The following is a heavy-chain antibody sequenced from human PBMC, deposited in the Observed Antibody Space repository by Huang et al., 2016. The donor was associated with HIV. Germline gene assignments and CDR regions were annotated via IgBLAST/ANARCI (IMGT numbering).Heavy chain of an antibody. CDR1: TVTFSAYW. D-gene: IGHD2-8*01. CDR2: SRQDGSEK. J-gene: IGHJ6*02. Sequence: LVESGGGLVRPGGSLRLSCAGSTVTFSAYWITWVRPSPGEGLEWGASSRQDGSEKHYVDSVEGRFNISRDNGKKLLFLEMRSLGVDDTAVYFCATKADAMDVWGQGTTVIVSS. V-gene: IGHV3-7*01. CDR3: ATKADAMDV.